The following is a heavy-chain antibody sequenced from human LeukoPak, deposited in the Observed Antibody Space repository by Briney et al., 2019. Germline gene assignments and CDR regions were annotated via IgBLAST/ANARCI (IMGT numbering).Heavy chain of an antibody. CDR2: ISYDGSNK. CDR3: ARDASGYGSGSYP. V-gene: IGHV3-30*06. J-gene: IGHJ5*02. D-gene: IGHD3-10*01. CDR1: GFTFSSYG. Sequence: GGSLRLSCAASGFTFSSYGMHWVRQAPGKGLEWVAVISYDGSNKYYADSVKGRFTISRDNSKNTLYLQMNSLRAEDTAVYYCARDASGYGSGSYPWGQGTLVTVSS.